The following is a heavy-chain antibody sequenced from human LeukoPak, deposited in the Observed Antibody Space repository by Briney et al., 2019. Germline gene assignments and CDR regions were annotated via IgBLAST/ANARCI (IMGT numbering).Heavy chain of an antibody. CDR2: IYPADSDT. J-gene: IGHJ6*03. CDR1: GYTFTNYW. Sequence: GESLKISCKGSGYTFTNYWIGWVRQMPGKGLEWMGIIYPADSDTRYSPSFQGQVTISADKSISTAYLQWSSLKASDTAMYYCARRGELLNLHMDVWGKGTTVTVSS. V-gene: IGHV5-51*01. CDR3: ARRGELLNLHMDV. D-gene: IGHD1-26*01.